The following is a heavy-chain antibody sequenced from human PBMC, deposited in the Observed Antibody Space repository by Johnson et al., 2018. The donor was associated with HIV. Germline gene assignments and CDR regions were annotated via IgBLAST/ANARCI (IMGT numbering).Heavy chain of an antibody. D-gene: IGHD2-8*01. CDR1: GFTFSSYW. V-gene: IGHV3-20*04. J-gene: IGHJ3*02. Sequence: VQLVESGGGLVKPGGSLRLSCAASGFTFSSYWMSWVRQAPGKGLEWVSGISWTSGSIGYADSVKGRFTISRDNAKNSLYLQMNSLRAEDTALYYCARALGLEVCAFDIWGQGTMVTVSS. CDR3: ARALGLEVCAFDI. CDR2: ISWTSGSI.